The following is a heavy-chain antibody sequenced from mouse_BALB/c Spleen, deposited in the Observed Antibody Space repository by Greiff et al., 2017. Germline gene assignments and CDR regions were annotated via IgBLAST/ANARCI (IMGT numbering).Heavy chain of an antibody. V-gene: IGHV1-7*01. CDR3: NDGYYFDY. CDR2: INPSTGYT. D-gene: IGHD2-3*01. J-gene: IGHJ2*01. Sequence: VKLMESGAELAKPGASVKMSCKASGYTFTSYWMHWVKQRPGQGLEWIGYINPSTGYTEYNQKFKDKATLTADKSSSTAYMQLSSLTSEDSAVYYCNDGYYFDYWGQGTTLTVSS. CDR1: GYTFTSYW.